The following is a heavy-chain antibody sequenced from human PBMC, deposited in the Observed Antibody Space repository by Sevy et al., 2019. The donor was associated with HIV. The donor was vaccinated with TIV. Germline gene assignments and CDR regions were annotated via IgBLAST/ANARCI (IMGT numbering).Heavy chain of an antibody. D-gene: IGHD6-19*01. V-gene: IGHV1-69*13. Sequence: ASVKVSCKASGGTFSSYAISWVRQAPGQGLEWMGGIIPIFGTANYAQKFQGRVTITADESSSTAYMDLSSLRSDDTAVYYCARTGIAVTGTGFDYWGQGTLVTVS. J-gene: IGHJ4*02. CDR3: ARTGIAVTGTGFDY. CDR2: IIPIFGTA. CDR1: GGTFSSYA.